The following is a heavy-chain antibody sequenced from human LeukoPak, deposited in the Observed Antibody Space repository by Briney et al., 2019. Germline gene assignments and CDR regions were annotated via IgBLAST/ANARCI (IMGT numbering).Heavy chain of an antibody. D-gene: IGHD3-3*01. J-gene: IGHJ4*02. CDR3: ASLQSGYDEY. CDR2: IYPDDSDA. V-gene: IGHV5-51*01. Sequence: GESLKISCRASGYTFSNNWIDWVRQVPGKGLEWLGVIYPDDSDARYSPSFRGQVTMSVDKSISTAYLQWDSLKASDTAVYYCASLQSGYDEYWGQGAPVTVSS. CDR1: GYTFSNNW.